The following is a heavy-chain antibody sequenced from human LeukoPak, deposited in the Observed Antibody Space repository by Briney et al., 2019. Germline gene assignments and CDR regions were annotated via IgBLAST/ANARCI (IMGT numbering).Heavy chain of an antibody. J-gene: IGHJ4*02. V-gene: IGHV5-51*01. CDR2: IYPGDSDT. Sequence: GGSLKISCKGSGYSFTSYWIGWVRQVPGKGLEWMGIIYPGDSDTRYSPFFQGQVTISADKSISTAYLQWSSLKASDNAMYYCAILRWELNPYYFDYWGQGTLVIVSS. CDR1: GYSFTSYW. CDR3: AILRWELNPYYFDY. D-gene: IGHD1-26*01.